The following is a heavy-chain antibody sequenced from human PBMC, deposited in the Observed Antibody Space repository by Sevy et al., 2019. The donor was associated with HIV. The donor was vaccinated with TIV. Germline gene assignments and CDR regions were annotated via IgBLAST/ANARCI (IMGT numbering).Heavy chain of an antibody. D-gene: IGHD6-19*01. Sequence: GGSLRLSCAASGFTFNTHAMHWVRQAPGKGLEWAALISYDGIIKYYADSVKGRLTISRDNSKNTLSLQMNSLRVEDTAVYYCARAGGYTSAWSPGNHWGQGTLVTVSS. J-gene: IGHJ4*02. CDR2: ISYDGIIK. CDR3: ARAGGYTSAWSPGNH. CDR1: GFTFNTHA. V-gene: IGHV3-30*04.